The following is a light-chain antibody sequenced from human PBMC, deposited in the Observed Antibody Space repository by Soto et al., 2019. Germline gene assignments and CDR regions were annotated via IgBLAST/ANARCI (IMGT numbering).Light chain of an antibody. J-gene: IGLJ1*01. CDR3: TSYASSTTYV. CDR1: SSDVNCYNY. V-gene: IGLV2-14*03. CDR2: DVS. Sequence: QSALTQPASVSGSPGQSITISCSGTSSDVNCYNYVSWYQHHPGKAPKLMIYDVSNRPSGVSNRFSGSKSGNTASLTISGLQAEDEADYYCTSYASSTTYVFGTGTKVTVL.